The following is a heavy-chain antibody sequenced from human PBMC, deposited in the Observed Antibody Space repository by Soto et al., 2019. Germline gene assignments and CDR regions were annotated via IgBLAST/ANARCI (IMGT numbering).Heavy chain of an antibody. D-gene: IGHD3-22*01. J-gene: IGHJ4*02. CDR3: AKGSSGSRAYYFDY. CDR1: GFTFGTYA. Sequence: EVQLLESGGGLVQPGGSQRLSCAASGFTFGTYAMSWVRQAPGKGLEWVSAISGSGGSTYYADSLKGRSTISRDNSKNTIYVEMDGLRAEDRAVYYCAKGSSGSRAYYFDYWGQGILVTVSS. CDR2: ISGSGGST. V-gene: IGHV3-23*01.